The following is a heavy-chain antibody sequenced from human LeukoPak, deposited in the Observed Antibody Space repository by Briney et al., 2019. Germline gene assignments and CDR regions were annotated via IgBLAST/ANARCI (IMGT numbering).Heavy chain of an antibody. D-gene: IGHD4-11*01. CDR3: AKDGGTVTSYYFDS. J-gene: IGHJ4*02. CDR2: ISAWGDNT. CDR1: GFTFSNYA. Sequence: GGSLRLSCAASGFTFSNYAMTWVRQAPGQGLEWVSGISAWGDNTYSADSVRGRFTISRDNSKNTLYLQMNSLRVEDTAVYYCAKDGGTVTSYYFDSWGLGTLVTVSS. V-gene: IGHV3-23*01.